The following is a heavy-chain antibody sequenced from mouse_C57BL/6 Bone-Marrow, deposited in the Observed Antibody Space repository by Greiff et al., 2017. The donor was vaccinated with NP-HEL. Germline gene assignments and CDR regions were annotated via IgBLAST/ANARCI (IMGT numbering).Heavy chain of an antibody. CDR3: AADLYYFDY. J-gene: IGHJ2*01. Sequence: EVQGVESGGGLVKPGGSLKLSCAASGFTFSSYAMSWVRQTPEKRLEWVATISDGGSYTYYPDNVKGRFTISRDNAKNNLYLQMSHLKSEDTAMYYCAADLYYFDYWGQGTTLTVSS. CDR2: ISDGGSYT. V-gene: IGHV5-4*01. CDR1: GFTFSSYA.